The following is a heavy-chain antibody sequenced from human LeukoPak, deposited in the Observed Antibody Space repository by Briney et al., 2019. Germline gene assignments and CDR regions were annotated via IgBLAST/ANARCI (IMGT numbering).Heavy chain of an antibody. J-gene: IGHJ4*02. Sequence: ASVKVSCKASGYTFTSYGISWVRQAPGQGLEWMGWISAYNGNTNYAQKLQGRVTMTTDTSTSTAYMELRSLRSDGTAVYYCARANIPSYYDFWSGYQKPYYFDYWGQGTLVTVSS. CDR3: ARANIPSYYDFWSGYQKPYYFDY. V-gene: IGHV1-18*01. D-gene: IGHD3-3*01. CDR2: ISAYNGNT. CDR1: GYTFTSYG.